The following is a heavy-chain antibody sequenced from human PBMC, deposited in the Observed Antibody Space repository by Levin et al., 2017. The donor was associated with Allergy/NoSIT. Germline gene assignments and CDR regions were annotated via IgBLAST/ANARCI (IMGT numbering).Heavy chain of an antibody. Sequence: PSETLSLTCTVSGDSICSFYWGWIRQPPGKGLEWIGYIHYTGSTNYSPSLKGRVTISRDMSKNQFSLKLSSVTASDTAMYYCARGFRGYSYGFDSWGQGTLVTVSS. D-gene: IGHD5-18*01. CDR2: IHYTGST. CDR3: ARGFRGYSYGFDS. J-gene: IGHJ4*02. CDR1: GDSICSFY. V-gene: IGHV4-59*08.